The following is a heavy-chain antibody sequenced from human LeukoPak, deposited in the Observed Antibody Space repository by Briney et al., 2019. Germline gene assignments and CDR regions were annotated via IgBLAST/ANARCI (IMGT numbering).Heavy chain of an antibody. Sequence: SVKVSCKASGGTFSSYAISWVRQAPGQGLEWMGRIIPILGIANYAQKFQGRVTITADKSTSTAYMELSSLRSEGTAVYYCARGSVDTAMALYFWGQGTLVTVSS. CDR2: IIPILGIA. J-gene: IGHJ4*02. CDR1: GGTFSSYA. CDR3: ARGSVDTAMALYF. V-gene: IGHV1-69*04. D-gene: IGHD5-18*01.